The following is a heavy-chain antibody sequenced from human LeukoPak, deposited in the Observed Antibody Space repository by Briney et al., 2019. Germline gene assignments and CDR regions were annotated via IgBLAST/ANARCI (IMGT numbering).Heavy chain of an antibody. CDR2: ISSSGSTI. V-gene: IGHV3-48*03. CDR3: AREGGDRAMVRGVIAGAVYYYYYGMDV. J-gene: IGHJ6*02. Sequence: GGSLRLSCAASGFTFSSYEMNWVRQAPGKGLEWVSYISSSGSTIYYADSVKGRFTISRDNAKNSLYLQMNSLRAEDTAVYYCAREGGDRAMVRGVIAGAVYYYYYGMDVWGQGTTVTVSS. D-gene: IGHD3-10*01. CDR1: GFTFSSYE.